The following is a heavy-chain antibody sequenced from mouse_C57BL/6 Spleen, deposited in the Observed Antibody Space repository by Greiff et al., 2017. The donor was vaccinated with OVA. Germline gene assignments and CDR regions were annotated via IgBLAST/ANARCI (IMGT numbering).Heavy chain of an antibody. CDR2: IYPGDGDT. J-gene: IGHJ2*01. V-gene: IGHV1-82*01. Sequence: VKLMESGPELVKPGASVKISCKASGYAFSSSWMNWVKQRPGKGLEWIGRIYPGDGDTNYNGKFKGKATLTADKSSSTAYMQLSSLTSEDSAVYFCARFTTVVAPYFDYWGQGTTLTVSS. D-gene: IGHD1-1*01. CDR1: GYAFSSSW. CDR3: ARFTTVVAPYFDY.